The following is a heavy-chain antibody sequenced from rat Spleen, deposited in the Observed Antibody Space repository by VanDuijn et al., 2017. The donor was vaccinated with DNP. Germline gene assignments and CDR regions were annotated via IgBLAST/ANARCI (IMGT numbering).Heavy chain of an antibody. CDR2: ISTSGDSA. CDR1: GFTFSNYD. V-gene: IGHV5-25*01. CDR3: AGNYFDGSFYYPFAY. D-gene: IGHD1-12*02. J-gene: IGHJ3*01. Sequence: EVQLVESGGGLVQPGRSMKLSCAASGFTFSNYDMAWVRQAPTKGLEWVASISTSGDSAYYRDSLKGRFTVSRDNANSTLYLQMDSLRSEDTATYYCAGNYFDGSFYYPFAYWGQGTLVTVSS.